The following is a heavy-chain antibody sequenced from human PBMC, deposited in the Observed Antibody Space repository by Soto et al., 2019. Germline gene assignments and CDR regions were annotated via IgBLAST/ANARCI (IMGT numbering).Heavy chain of an antibody. CDR1: GFTFSSYW. V-gene: IGHV3-7*03. CDR2: IKQDGSEN. CDR3: ARAPPSSYCSGGSCYYFDY. Sequence: GGSLRLSCAASGFTFSSYWMNWVRQAPGKGREWVANIKQDGSENYYVDSVKGRFTISRDNAKNSLYLQMNSLRAEDTAVYFCARAPPSSYCSGGSCYYFDYWGDGTLVTVSS. D-gene: IGHD2-15*01. J-gene: IGHJ4*01.